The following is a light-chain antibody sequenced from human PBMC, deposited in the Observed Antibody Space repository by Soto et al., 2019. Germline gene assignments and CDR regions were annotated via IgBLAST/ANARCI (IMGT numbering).Light chain of an antibody. CDR2: WAS. CDR1: QSVLYSSNNKNY. CDR3: QQYYSTPYT. J-gene: IGKJ2*01. Sequence: DIVMTQSPDSLAVSLDERATINCKSSQSVLYSSNNKNYLAWYRQKPGQPPSLLIYWASTRQSGVPDRFSGSGSGTDFTLSISSLQAEDVAVYYCQQYYSTPYTFGQGTKLEIK. V-gene: IGKV4-1*01.